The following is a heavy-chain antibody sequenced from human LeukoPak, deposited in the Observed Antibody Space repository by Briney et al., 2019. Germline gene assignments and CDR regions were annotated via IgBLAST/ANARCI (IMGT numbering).Heavy chain of an antibody. V-gene: IGHV4-31*03. Sequence: SSETLSLTCTVSGGSISSGGYYWSWIRQHPGKGLEWIGYIYYSGSTYYNPSLKSRVTISVDRSKNQFSLKLSSVTAADTAVYYCARGPYNYYDSSGYYGNFDYWGQGTLVTVSS. D-gene: IGHD3-22*01. J-gene: IGHJ4*02. CDR3: ARGPYNYYDSSGYYGNFDY. CDR2: IYYSGST. CDR1: GGSISSGGYY.